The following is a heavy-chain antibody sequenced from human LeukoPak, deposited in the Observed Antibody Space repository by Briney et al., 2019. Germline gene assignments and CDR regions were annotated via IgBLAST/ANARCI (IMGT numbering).Heavy chain of an antibody. CDR3: ARGGYCSTSTCSFDY. J-gene: IGHJ4*02. CDR2: IYPADSDT. CDR1: EYSFSTYW. V-gene: IGHV5-51*01. D-gene: IGHD2-2*01. Sequence: GESLKISCKGSEYSFSTYWIGWGRQMPGKGLEWMGIIYPADSDTRYSPSFQGQVTISVDKSISTAYLQWSSLKASDSAMYYCARGGYCSTSTCSFDYWGQGTLVTVSS.